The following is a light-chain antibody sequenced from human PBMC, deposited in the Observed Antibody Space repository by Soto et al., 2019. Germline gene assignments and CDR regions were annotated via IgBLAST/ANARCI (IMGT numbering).Light chain of an antibody. CDR2: DAF. CDR1: RSLDSGQ. J-gene: IGKJ5*01. CDR3: QQYGDSPRT. Sequence: EIVLTQSPGTLSLSPGESATLSCRASRSLDSGQLAWYQQKVGRAPRLLIHDAFTRATGIPDRFSGSGSGTDFTLTIARLEPEDFAVYYCQQYGDSPRTFGQGTRLEIK. V-gene: IGKV3-20*01.